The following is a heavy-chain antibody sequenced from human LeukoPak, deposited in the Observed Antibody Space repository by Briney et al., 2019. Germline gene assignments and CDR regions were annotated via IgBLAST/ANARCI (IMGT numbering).Heavy chain of an antibody. CDR3: AKDGTGCGGDCYSDY. V-gene: IGHV3-23*01. Sequence: GGSLRLSCAASGFTFSAYGMSWFRQAPGKGLEWVSAITYSSGNTYYADSVKGRFAISRDNSKNTLYLQMNSLRAEDTALYYCAKDGTGCGGDCYSDYWGQGTLVTVSS. J-gene: IGHJ4*02. CDR1: GFTFSAYG. D-gene: IGHD2-21*02. CDR2: ITYSSGNT.